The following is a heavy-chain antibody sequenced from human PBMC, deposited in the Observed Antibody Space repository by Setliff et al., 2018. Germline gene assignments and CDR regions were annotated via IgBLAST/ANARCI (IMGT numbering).Heavy chain of an antibody. J-gene: IGHJ6*03. Sequence: GGSLRLSCAASGFTFYNYWMHWVRQAPGKGLEWVANINQDGSQKYCVDSVKGRFTISRDNAKNSLYLQVNSLRVEDTAVYYCARDGGLLQFLEWSRSYMDVWGKGTTVTVSS. V-gene: IGHV3-7*01. CDR2: INQDGSQK. D-gene: IGHD3-3*01. CDR1: GFTFYNYW. CDR3: ARDGGLLQFLEWSRSYMDV.